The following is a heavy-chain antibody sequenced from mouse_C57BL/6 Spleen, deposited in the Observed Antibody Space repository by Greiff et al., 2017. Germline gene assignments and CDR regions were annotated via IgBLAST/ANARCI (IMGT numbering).Heavy chain of an antibody. CDR3: ARLYYGSLYAMDY. CDR2: INPNNGGT. D-gene: IGHD1-1*01. Sequence: EVQLVESGPELVKPGASVKIPCKASGYTFTDYNMDWVKQSHGKSLEWIGDINPNNGGTIYNQKFKGKATLTVDKSSSTAYMELRSLTSEDTAVYYCARLYYGSLYAMDYWGQGTSVTASS. CDR1: GYTFTDYN. J-gene: IGHJ4*01. V-gene: IGHV1-18*01.